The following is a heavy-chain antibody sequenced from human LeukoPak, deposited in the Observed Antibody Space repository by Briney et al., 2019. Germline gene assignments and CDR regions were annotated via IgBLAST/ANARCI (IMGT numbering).Heavy chain of an antibody. Sequence: ASVKVSCKASGSTFTSYGISWVRQAPGQGLEWMGWISAYNGNTNYAQKLQGRVTMTTDTSTSTAYMELRSLRSDDTAVYYCARDRAYDYVWGSYRYSYWGQGTLVTVSS. CDR1: GSTFTSYG. CDR2: ISAYNGNT. CDR3: ARDRAYDYVWGSYRYSY. J-gene: IGHJ4*02. V-gene: IGHV1-18*01. D-gene: IGHD3-16*02.